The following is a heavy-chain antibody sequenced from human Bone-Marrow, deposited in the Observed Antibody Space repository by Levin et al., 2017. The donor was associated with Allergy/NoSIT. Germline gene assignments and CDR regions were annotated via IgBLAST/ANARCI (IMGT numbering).Heavy chain of an antibody. CDR2: ISGSADNT. CDR3: AKDPDYGDYSNYWYFDL. Sequence: LGESLKISCAASGFTFRNYVVSWVRQVPGKGLEWVSAISGSADNTYYADSVKGRFTISRDNSKNTLYLQMNSLRAEDTAVYYCAKDPDYGDYSNYWYFDLWGRGTLVTVSS. CDR1: GFTFRNYV. D-gene: IGHD4-17*01. J-gene: IGHJ2*01. V-gene: IGHV3-23*01.